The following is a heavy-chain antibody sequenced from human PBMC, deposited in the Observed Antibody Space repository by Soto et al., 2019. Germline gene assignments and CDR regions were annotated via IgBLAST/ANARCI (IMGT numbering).Heavy chain of an antibody. CDR2: ISTNGGNT. CDR1: GFTFSNYA. CDR3: VREPFRSGSPSV. V-gene: IGHV3-64*01. D-gene: IGHD3-10*01. J-gene: IGHJ6*02. Sequence: EVQLVQSGGGLVQPGGSLTLSCAASGFTFSNYAMHWVRQAPGKGLEFVSAISTNGGNTYYVNSVKGRFTISRDNSRNTLSLQMGSLRTEDMAVYYCVREPFRSGSPSVWGQGTPVTVSS.